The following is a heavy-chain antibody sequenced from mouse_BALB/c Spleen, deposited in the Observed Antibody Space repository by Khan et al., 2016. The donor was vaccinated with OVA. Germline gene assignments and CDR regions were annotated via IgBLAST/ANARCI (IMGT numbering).Heavy chain of an antibody. CDR2: ISSGGDYI. CDR3: ARHNYGPFAY. D-gene: IGHD1-1*01. Sequence: EVQLVESGGDLVKPGGSLKLSCAASGFTFSTYAMSWVRQTPEKRLEWVATISSGGDYIYYPDSVKGRFTLSRDDAKNTLYLQMSSLRSEDTARYYCARHNYGPFAYWGQGTLVTVSA. J-gene: IGHJ3*01. CDR1: GFTFSTYA. V-gene: IGHV5-9-3*01.